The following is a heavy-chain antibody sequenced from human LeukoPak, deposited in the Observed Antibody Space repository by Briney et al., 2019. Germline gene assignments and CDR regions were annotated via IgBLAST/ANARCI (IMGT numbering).Heavy chain of an antibody. CDR2: ISTSGST. CDR1: GGSISSYY. D-gene: IGHD3-22*01. CDR3: ARVRYSDSSVLTRKRSYYFDY. V-gene: IGHV4-4*07. Sequence: SETLSLTCTVSGGSISSYYWSWIRQPAGKGLESIGHISTSGSTNYNPSLKSRDTMSVDTSKNQFSLKLSSVTAADTAVYYCARVRYSDSSVLTRKRSYYFDYWGQGTLVTVSS. J-gene: IGHJ4*02.